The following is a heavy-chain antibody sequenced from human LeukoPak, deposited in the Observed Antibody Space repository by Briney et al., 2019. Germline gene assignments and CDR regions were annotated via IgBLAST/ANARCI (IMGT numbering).Heavy chain of an antibody. V-gene: IGHV1-46*01. CDR2: INPSGGGT. CDR1: GYTFTNYY. D-gene: IGHD5-18*01. CDR3: ARGQGYSYDGYYFDY. Sequence: AASVKVSCKASGYTFTNYYIHWVRQAPGQGLEWIGIINPSGGGTSYAQKFQGRVTMTGDTSTSTVYMELSSLRSEDTAVYYCARGQGYSYDGYYFDYWGQGTLVTVSS. J-gene: IGHJ4*02.